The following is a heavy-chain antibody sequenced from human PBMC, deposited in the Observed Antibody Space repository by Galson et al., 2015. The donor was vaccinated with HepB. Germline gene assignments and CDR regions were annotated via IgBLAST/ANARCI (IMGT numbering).Heavy chain of an antibody. CDR3: ARDSSTGTTIGGDALDI. D-gene: IGHD1-1*01. CDR1: GFTFSSYS. Sequence: SLRLSCAASGFTFSSYSMNWVRQAPGKGLEWVSSISSSSSYIYYADSVKGRYTISRDNAKKSVYLQMNSLRAEDTAVYDCARDSSTGTTIGGDALDIWGQGTMVTVSS. V-gene: IGHV3-21*01. CDR2: ISSSSSYI. J-gene: IGHJ3*02.